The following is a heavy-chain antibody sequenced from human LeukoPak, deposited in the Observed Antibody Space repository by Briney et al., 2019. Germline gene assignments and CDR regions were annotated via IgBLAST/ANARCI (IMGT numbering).Heavy chain of an antibody. CDR3: ARDFGVAGSKFDY. CDR1: GYTFTSYY. Sequence: ASVKVSCKASGYTFTSYYMHWVRQAPGQGLEWMGIINPSGGSTSYAQKLQGRVTMTTDTSTSTAYMELRSLRSDDTAVYYCARDFGVAGSKFDYWGQGTLVTVSS. CDR2: INPSGGST. J-gene: IGHJ4*02. V-gene: IGHV1-46*01. D-gene: IGHD6-19*01.